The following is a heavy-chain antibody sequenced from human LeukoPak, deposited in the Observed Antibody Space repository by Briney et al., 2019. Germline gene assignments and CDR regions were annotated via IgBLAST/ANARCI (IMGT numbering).Heavy chain of an antibody. V-gene: IGHV1-69*05. CDR3: ARVTGTTFILNY. Sequence: SVKVSCKASGGTFSSYAISWVRQAPGQGLEWMGRIIPIFGTANYAQKFQGRVTITTDESTSTAYMELSSLRSEDTAVYYCARVTGTTFILNYWGQGTLGTVSS. CDR2: IIPIFGTA. J-gene: IGHJ4*02. D-gene: IGHD1-7*01. CDR1: GGTFSSYA.